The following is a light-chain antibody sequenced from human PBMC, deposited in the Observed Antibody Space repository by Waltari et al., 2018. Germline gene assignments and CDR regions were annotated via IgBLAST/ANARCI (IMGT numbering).Light chain of an antibody. Sequence: QSILTQPPSVSGAPGQRVTISCTGSRSNIGAGHAVHWYQEFPGTGPKLLIYGNNNRPSGVPDRFSGSKSGTSASLTITGLQAEDEADYYCQSFDTSLSHGVVFGGGTKVTVL. J-gene: IGLJ3*02. CDR2: GNN. CDR1: RSNIGAGHA. CDR3: QSFDTSLSHGVV. V-gene: IGLV1-40*02.